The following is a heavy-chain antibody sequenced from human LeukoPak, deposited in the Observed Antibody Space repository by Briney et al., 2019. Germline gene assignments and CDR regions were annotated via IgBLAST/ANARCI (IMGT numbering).Heavy chain of an antibody. D-gene: IGHD2-15*01. CDR1: GFTFSSYA. CDR3: ALAGTADCSGGSCYIEY. V-gene: IGHV3-23*01. Sequence: GGSLRLSCAASGFTFSSYAMSWVRQAPGKGLEWVSAISGSGGSTYYADSVKGRFTISRDNSKNTLYLQMNSLRAEDTAVYYCALAGTADCSGGSCYIEYWGQGTLVTVSS. CDR2: ISGSGGST. J-gene: IGHJ4*02.